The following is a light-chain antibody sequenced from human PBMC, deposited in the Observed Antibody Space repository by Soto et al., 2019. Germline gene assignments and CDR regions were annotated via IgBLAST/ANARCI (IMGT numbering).Light chain of an antibody. CDR1: QSVTSF. J-gene: IGKJ4*01. CDR3: QQRTNWRALT. V-gene: IGKV3-11*01. Sequence: EIVLTQSPATLSLSPGERATLSCRASQSVTSFLAWYQQKPGQAPRLLIYDASHRTAGIPARFSGSGSGTDVTLTISSLEPEDFAVYYCQQRTNWRALTFGGGTRVEI. CDR2: DAS.